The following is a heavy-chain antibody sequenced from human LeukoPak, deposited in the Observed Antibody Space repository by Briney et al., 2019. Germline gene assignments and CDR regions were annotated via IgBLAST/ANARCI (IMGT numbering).Heavy chain of an antibody. CDR1: GFTFSDYY. CDR3: ARDEQSCSGGSCYPYYYYYMDV. Sequence: GGSLRLSCAASGFTFSDYYMSWIRQAPGKGLEWDSYISSSGSTIYYADSVKGRFTISRDNAKNSLYLQMNSLRAEDTAVYYCARDEQSCSGGSCYPYYYYYMDVWGKGTTVTVSS. J-gene: IGHJ6*03. D-gene: IGHD2-15*01. CDR2: ISSSGSTI. V-gene: IGHV3-11*04.